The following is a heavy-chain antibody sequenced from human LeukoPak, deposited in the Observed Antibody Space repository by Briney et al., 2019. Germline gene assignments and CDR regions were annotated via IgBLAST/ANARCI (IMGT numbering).Heavy chain of an antibody. CDR1: GFTFSSYS. D-gene: IGHD3-22*01. CDR2: ISSSSSYI. Sequence: GGSLRLSCAASGFTFSSYSMNGVSQAPGKGREWVSSISSSSSYIYYADSVKGRFTISRDNAKNSLYLQMNSLRAEDTAVYYCARYYSDSSGYYYFDYWGQGTLVTVSS. J-gene: IGHJ4*02. V-gene: IGHV3-21*04. CDR3: ARYYSDSSGYYYFDY.